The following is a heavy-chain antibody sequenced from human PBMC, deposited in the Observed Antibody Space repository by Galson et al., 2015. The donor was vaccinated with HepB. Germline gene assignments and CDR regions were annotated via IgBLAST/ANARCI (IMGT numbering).Heavy chain of an antibody. Sequence: SLRLSCAASGFTFSNYAISWVRQAPGKGLEWVSAISGTGGSTYYADSVKGRFTISRDNSKNILFLQMSSLRAEDTAVYYCATDDLPGNYDSSGYFDYWGQGTLVTVSS. CDR2: ISGTGGST. V-gene: IGHV3-23*01. CDR3: ATDDLPGNYDSSGYFDY. CDR1: GFTFSNYA. D-gene: IGHD3-22*01. J-gene: IGHJ4*02.